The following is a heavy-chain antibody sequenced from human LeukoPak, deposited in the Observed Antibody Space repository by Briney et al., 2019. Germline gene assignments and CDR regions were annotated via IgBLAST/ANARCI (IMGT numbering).Heavy chain of an antibody. CDR2: IYHNGNT. CDR1: GYSISSGYY. V-gene: IGHV4-38-2*01. J-gene: IGHJ6*03. Sequence: PSETLSLTCAVSGYSISSGYYWGWIRQPPRKGLEWIGSIYHNGNTYYNPSLKSRVTISVDTSKNEFSLKLSSVTAADTAVYYCARTGGSFYFYYYMDVWGRGTTVTVSS. CDR3: ARTGGSFYFYYYMDV. D-gene: IGHD1-26*01.